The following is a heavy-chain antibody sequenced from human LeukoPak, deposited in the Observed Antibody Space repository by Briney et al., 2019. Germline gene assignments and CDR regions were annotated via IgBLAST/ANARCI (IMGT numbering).Heavy chain of an antibody. CDR2: INPSGGSRST. CDR1: GYTFTSYY. Sequence: GASVKVSCKASGYTFTSYYMHWVRQAPGQGLEWMGIINPSGGSRSTSYAQKFQGRVTRTRDTYTSTVYMELSSLRSEDTAVYYCARALAPFGSGGYAFDCWGQGTLVTVSS. CDR3: ARALAPFGSGGYAFDC. J-gene: IGHJ4*02. D-gene: IGHD3-10*01. V-gene: IGHV1-46*01.